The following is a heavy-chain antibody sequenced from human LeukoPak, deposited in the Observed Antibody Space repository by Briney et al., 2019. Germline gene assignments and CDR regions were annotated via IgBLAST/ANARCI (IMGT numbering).Heavy chain of an antibody. J-gene: IGHJ4*02. CDR3: ARRRLYCSSTSCYTPDY. D-gene: IGHD2-2*02. CDR2: IYYSGST. CDR1: GGSISSSSYY. V-gene: IGHV4-39*01. Sequence: SETLSLTCTVSGGSISSSSYYWGWLRQPPGKGLEWIGSIYYSGSTYYNPSLKSRVTISVDTSKNQFSLKLSSVTAADTAVYYCARRRLYCSSTSCYTPDYWGQGTLVTVSS.